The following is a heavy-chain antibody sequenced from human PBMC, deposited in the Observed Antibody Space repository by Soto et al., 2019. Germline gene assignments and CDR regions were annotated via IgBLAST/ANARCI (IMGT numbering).Heavy chain of an antibody. V-gene: IGHV1-69*13. Sequence: SVKVSCKASGGTFSSYAISWVRQAPGQGLEWMGGIIPIFGTANYAQKFQGRVTITADESTSTAYMELSSLRSEDTAVYYCARGVLYCSSTSCYFDNWFDPWGQGTLVTVSS. CDR3: ARGVLYCSSTSCYFDNWFDP. CDR1: GGTFSSYA. D-gene: IGHD2-2*01. J-gene: IGHJ5*02. CDR2: IIPIFGTA.